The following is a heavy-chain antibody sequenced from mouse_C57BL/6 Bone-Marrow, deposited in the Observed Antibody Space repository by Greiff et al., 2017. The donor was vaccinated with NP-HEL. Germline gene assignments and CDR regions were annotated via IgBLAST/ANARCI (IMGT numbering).Heavy chain of an antibody. CDR3: AREGDY. CDR1: GFTFSDYY. CDR2: ISNGGGST. Sequence: EVQRVESGGGLVQPGGSLKLSCAASGFTFSDYYMYWVRQTPEKRLEWVAYISNGGGSTYYPATVKGRFTISRDNAKNTLYLRMSRLKSEDTAMYYCAREGDYWGQGTTLTVSS. V-gene: IGHV5-12*01. J-gene: IGHJ2*01.